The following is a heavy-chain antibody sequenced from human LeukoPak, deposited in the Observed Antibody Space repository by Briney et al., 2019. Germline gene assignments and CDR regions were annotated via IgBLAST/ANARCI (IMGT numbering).Heavy chain of an antibody. CDR1: GFTFSSYG. Sequence: GGSLRLSCAASGFTFSSYGMHWVRQAPGKGLEWVAVISYDGSNKYYADSVKGRFTISRDNSKNTLYLQMNSLRAEDTAVYYCARESSSWYSNWFDPWGQGTLVTVSS. CDR2: ISYDGSNK. CDR3: ARESSSWYSNWFDP. V-gene: IGHV3-30*03. D-gene: IGHD6-13*01. J-gene: IGHJ5*02.